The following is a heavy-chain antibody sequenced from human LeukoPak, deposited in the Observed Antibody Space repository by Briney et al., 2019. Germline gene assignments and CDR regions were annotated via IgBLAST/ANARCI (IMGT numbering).Heavy chain of an antibody. Sequence: SETLSLTCAVYGGSFSGYYWSWIRQPPGKGLEWVAEINHSGSTNYNPSLKSRVTISVDTSKNQFSLKLSSVTAADTAVYYCALRDSSGYYPDYWGQGTLVTVSS. CDR1: GGSFSGYY. V-gene: IGHV4-34*01. J-gene: IGHJ4*02. D-gene: IGHD3-22*01. CDR2: INHSGST. CDR3: ALRDSSGYYPDY.